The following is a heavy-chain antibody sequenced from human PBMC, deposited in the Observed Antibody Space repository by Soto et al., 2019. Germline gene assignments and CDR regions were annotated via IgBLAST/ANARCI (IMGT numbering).Heavy chain of an antibody. D-gene: IGHD3-16*02. CDR2: IYTSGST. CDR3: ARYDYVWGSYRPPADAFDI. V-gene: IGHV4-4*07. J-gene: IGHJ3*02. CDR1: GGSISSFC. Sequence: SETLSLTCTVSGGSISSFCWSWIRQPAGKGLEWIGRIYTSGSTNYNPSLKSRVTMSVDTSKNQFSLKLSSVTAADTAVYYCARYDYVWGSYRPPADAFDIWGQGTMVTVSS.